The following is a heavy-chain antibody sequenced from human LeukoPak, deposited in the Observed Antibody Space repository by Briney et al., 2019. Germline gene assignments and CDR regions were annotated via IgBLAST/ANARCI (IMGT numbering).Heavy chain of an antibody. Sequence: SESLSLTCTVSGDSISSGDYYWSWIRQPAGKGLECIATMFHSGSTYYNPSLKSRVTTSVDTSKNEFSLNLSSVTAADTAVYYCARAGTNLGDYDYWGQGTLVTVSS. V-gene: IGHV4-38-2*02. CDR1: GDSISSGDYY. CDR3: ARAGTNLGDYDY. D-gene: IGHD4-17*01. CDR2: MFHSGST. J-gene: IGHJ4*02.